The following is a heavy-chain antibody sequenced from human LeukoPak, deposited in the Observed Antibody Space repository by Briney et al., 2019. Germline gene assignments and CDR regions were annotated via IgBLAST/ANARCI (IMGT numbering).Heavy chain of an antibody. CDR3: ASSTQYYYDSSGYFRDLYYFDY. J-gene: IGHJ4*02. CDR2: ISSSSSYI. D-gene: IGHD3-22*01. Sequence: ERSLRLSCAASGFTFSSYAMHWVRQAPGKGLEWVSSISSSSSYIYYADSVKGRFTISRDNAKNSLYLQMNSLRAEDTAVYYCASSTQYYYDSSGYFRDLYYFDYWGQGTLVTVSS. CDR1: GFTFSSYA. V-gene: IGHV3-21*01.